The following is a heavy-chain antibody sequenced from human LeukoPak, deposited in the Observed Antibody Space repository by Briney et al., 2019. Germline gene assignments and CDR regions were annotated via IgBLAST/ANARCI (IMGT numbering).Heavy chain of an antibody. J-gene: IGHJ4*02. V-gene: IGHV3-74*01. CDR3: VRHNYGYDY. Sequence: GGCLRLSCAASGFTFNRYWMHWVRQVPGKEVVWVSHSHNDGNSVSYADSVKGRFTVSRDNAKNTLYLQMNRLRPEDTAVYYCVRHNYGYDYWGQGTLVTVSS. CDR2: SHNDGNSV. D-gene: IGHD3-10*01. CDR1: GFTFNRYW.